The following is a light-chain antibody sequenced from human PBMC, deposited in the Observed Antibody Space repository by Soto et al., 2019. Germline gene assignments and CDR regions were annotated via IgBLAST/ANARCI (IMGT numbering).Light chain of an antibody. CDR1: QSVSSSY. V-gene: IGKV3-20*01. J-gene: IGKJ1*01. CDR3: QQYGSSPPWT. CDR2: GAS. Sequence: EIVLTQSPGTLSLSPGERATLSCRASQSVSSSYLAWYQQKPGQAPRLLIYGASSRATGIPDRFSGSGSGTDFTLTIXRLEPXDFAVYYCQQYGSSPPWTFGQGTKVEIK.